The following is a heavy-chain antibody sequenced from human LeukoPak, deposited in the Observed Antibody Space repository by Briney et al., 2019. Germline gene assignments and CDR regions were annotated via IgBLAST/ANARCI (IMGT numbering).Heavy chain of an antibody. CDR1: GYTFTGYY. D-gene: IGHD5-24*01. J-gene: IGHJ5*02. V-gene: IGHV1-18*04. CDR2: ISAYNGNT. CDR3: ASEGEMATTS. Sequence: ASVKVSCKASGYTFTGYYMHWVRQAPGQGLEWMGWISAYNGNTNYAQKLQGRVTMTTDTSTSTAYMELRSLRSDDTAVYYCASEGEMATTSWGQGTLVTVSS.